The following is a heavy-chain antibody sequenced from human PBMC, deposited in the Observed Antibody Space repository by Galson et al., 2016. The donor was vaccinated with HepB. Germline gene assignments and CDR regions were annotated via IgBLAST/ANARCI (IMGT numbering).Heavy chain of an antibody. CDR2: IIPMFGTP. D-gene: IGHD3-10*01. CDR1: GGTFSSFA. J-gene: IGHJ4*02. CDR3: ARHPRGQYDSGRYEFND. Sequence: SVKVSCKASGGTFSSFAINWVRQAPGQGLEWMGGIIPMFGTPNHAQKFRGRVTITADESTSTAYMELSSLRSQDTAVYFCARHPRGQYDSGRYEFNDWGQGTLVTVSS. V-gene: IGHV1-69*13.